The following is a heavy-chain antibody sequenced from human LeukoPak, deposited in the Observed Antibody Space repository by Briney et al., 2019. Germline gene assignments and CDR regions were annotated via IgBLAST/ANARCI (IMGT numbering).Heavy chain of an antibody. J-gene: IGHJ1*01. CDR2: IYSGGST. CDR3: ARTDETAPAEDFQH. V-gene: IGHV3-53*01. CDR1: GFTFSGYS. Sequence: GGSLRLSCVASGFTFSGYSFNWVRQAPGKGLEWVSVIYSGGSTYYADSVKGRFTISRDNSKNTLYLQMKSLRAEDTAVYYCARTDETAPAEDFQHWGQGTLVTVSS. D-gene: IGHD2-21*02.